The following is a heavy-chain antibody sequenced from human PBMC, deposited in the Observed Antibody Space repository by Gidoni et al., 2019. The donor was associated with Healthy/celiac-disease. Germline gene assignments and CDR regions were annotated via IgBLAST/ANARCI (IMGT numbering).Heavy chain of an antibody. CDR2: ISYDGSNK. J-gene: IGHJ4*02. CDR1: GFTFSSYG. V-gene: IGHV3-30*18. CDR3: AKDGRFTVTKNPFDY. Sequence: QVQLVESGGGVVKPGRSLRLSCAASGFTFSSYGMHWVRQAPGKGLEWVAVISYDGSNKYYADSVKGRFTISRDNSKNTLYLQMNSLRAEDTAVYYCAKDGRFTVTKNPFDYWGQGTLVNVSS. D-gene: IGHD4-17*01.